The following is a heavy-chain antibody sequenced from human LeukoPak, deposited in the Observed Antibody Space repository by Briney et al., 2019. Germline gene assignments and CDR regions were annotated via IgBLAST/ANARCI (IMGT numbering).Heavy chain of an antibody. J-gene: IGHJ4*02. V-gene: IGHV1-2*02. D-gene: IGHD3-3*01. CDR3: ARGATFWSGYYSNFDY. CDR2: INPNSGGT. Sequence: ASVKVSCKASGYTFTSYDINWVRQATGQGLEWMGWINPNSGGTNYAQKFQGRVTMTRDTSISTAYMELSRLRSDDTAVYYCARGATFWSGYYSNFDYWGQGTLVTVSS. CDR1: GYTFTSYD.